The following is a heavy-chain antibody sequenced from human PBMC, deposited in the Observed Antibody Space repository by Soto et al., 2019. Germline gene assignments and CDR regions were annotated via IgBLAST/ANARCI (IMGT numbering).Heavy chain of an antibody. V-gene: IGHV1-18*04. CDR2: ISAYSGNT. CDR3: ARQGAGAFDY. Sequence: QVQLVQSGAEVKKPGASAKVSCKASGYTFTDYNINWVRLAPGQGPQWMGWISAYSGNTFYAQNFQGRLTMTADTSTSTSYMELRSLRADDPAIYYCARQGAGAFDYWGQGTLVIVSS. D-gene: IGHD3-10*01. J-gene: IGHJ4*02. CDR1: GYTFTDYN.